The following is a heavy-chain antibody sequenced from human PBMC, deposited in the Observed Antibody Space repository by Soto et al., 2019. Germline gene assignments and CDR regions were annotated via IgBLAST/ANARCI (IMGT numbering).Heavy chain of an antibody. V-gene: IGHV4-30-2*01. CDR1: GDTISTGGYT. CDR3: ARSFAAAGIP. CDR2: TYHSGNP. Sequence: SETLSLTCDVSGDTISTGGYTWAWIRQPPGKALEWIGHTYHSGNPYYNPSLKSRVIISVDRSKNQFSLKLSSVTAADTAVYYCARSFAAAGIPWGQGILVTVSS. D-gene: IGHD6-13*01. J-gene: IGHJ5*02.